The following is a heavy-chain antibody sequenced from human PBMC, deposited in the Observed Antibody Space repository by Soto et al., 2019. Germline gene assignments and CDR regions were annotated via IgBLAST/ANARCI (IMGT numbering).Heavy chain of an antibody. CDR2: IYHSGST. Sequence: SETLSLTCAVSGYSISSGYYWGWIRQPPGKGLEWIGSIYHSGSTYYNPSLKSRVTISVDTSKNQFSLKLSSVTAADTAVYYCARDCGSYYYYYGMDVCGQGTTVT. D-gene: IGHD1-26*01. J-gene: IGHJ6*02. CDR1: GYSISSGYY. CDR3: ARDCGSYYYYYGMDV. V-gene: IGHV4-38-2*02.